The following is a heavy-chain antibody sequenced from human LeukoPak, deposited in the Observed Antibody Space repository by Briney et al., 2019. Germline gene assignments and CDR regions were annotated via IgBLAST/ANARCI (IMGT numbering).Heavy chain of an antibody. Sequence: SETLSLTCAVYGGFFSGYYWSWIRQPPGKGLECIGEISHSGSTNYNPSLKSRVTISVDTSKNQFSLKLSSVTAADTAVYYCARPRVRGVIIRGFDYWGQGTLVTVSS. CDR2: ISHSGST. D-gene: IGHD3-10*01. V-gene: IGHV4-34*01. CDR1: GGFFSGYY. CDR3: ARPRVRGVIIRGFDY. J-gene: IGHJ4*01.